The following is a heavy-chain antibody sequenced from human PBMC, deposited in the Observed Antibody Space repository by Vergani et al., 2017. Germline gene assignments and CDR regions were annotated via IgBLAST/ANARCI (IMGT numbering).Heavy chain of an antibody. V-gene: IGHV1-2*02. Sequence: QVQLVQSGAEVKKPGASVKVSCKASGYTFTGYYMHLVRQAPGQGLEWMGWINPNSGGTNYAQKFQGRVTMTRDTSISTAYMELSRLRSDDTAVYYCAREVDGYRAKRLGIPYNWFDPWGQGTLVTVSS. CDR1: GYTFTGYY. D-gene: IGHD5-24*01. CDR3: AREVDGYRAKRLGIPYNWFDP. J-gene: IGHJ5*02. CDR2: INPNSGGT.